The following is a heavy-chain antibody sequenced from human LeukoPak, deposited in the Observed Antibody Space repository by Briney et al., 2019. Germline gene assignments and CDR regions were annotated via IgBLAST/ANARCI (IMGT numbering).Heavy chain of an antibody. CDR1: GGSISSYY. CDR3: ARVLRAMIVGPYAFDI. CDR2: INTSGSS. J-gene: IGHJ3*02. D-gene: IGHD3-22*01. V-gene: IGHV4-4*07. Sequence: SETLSLTCTVSGGSISSYYWSWIRQPAGKGLEWIGRINTSGSSNYNPSLRSRVTMSVDTSKNQFSLKLSSVTAADTAVYYCARVLRAMIVGPYAFDIWGQGTMVTVSS.